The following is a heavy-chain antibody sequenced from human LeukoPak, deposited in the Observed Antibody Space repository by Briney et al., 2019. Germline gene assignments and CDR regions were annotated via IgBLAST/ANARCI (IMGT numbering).Heavy chain of an antibody. D-gene: IGHD3-3*01. V-gene: IGHV5-51*01. J-gene: IGHJ6*03. CDR1: GYSFTSYW. CDR2: IYPGDSDT. Sequence: GESLKISCKGSGYSFTSYWIGWVRQMPGKGLEWMGIIYPGDSDTRYSPSFQGQVTISADKSISTAYMELSSLRSEDTAVYYCARGGTIFGVATLMDYYYYYMDVWGKGTTVTVSS. CDR3: ARGGTIFGVATLMDYYYYYMDV.